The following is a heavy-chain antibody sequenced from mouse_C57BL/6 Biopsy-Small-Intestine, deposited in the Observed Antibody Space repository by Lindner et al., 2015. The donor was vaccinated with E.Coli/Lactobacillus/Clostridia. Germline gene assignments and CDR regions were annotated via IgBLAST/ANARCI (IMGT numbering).Heavy chain of an antibody. V-gene: IGHV1-85*01. CDR1: GYTFTNYD. D-gene: IGHD1-1*01. J-gene: IGHJ1*03. CDR2: IYPRDGSN. Sequence: VQLQESGPELVKPGASVNLSCKASGYTFTNYDIDWVKQRPGQGLEWIGWIYPRDGSNKYNEKFKGKATLTVDTSSSTAYMVLHSLTSEDSAVYFCAREGLYATGFFDVWGTGTT. CDR3: AREGLYATGFFDV.